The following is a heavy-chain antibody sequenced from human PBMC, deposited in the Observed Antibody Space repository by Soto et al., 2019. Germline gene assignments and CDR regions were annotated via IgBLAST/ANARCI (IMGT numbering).Heavy chain of an antibody. J-gene: IGHJ6*02. Sequence: EVQLLESGGGLAQPGGSLRLSCAASGFTFSSYAMSWVRQAPGKGLEWVSAISGSGGSTYYADSVKGRFTISRDNSKNTLYLQMNSLRAEDTAVYYCAKVLAGYYYYYGMDVWGQGTTVTVSS. CDR2: ISGSGGST. V-gene: IGHV3-23*01. D-gene: IGHD3-10*01. CDR1: GFTFSSYA. CDR3: AKVLAGYYYYYGMDV.